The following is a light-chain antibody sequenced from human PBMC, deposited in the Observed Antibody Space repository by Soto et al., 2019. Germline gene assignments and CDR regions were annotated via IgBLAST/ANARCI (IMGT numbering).Light chain of an antibody. CDR2: DAS. V-gene: IGKV1-5*01. J-gene: IGKJ1*01. Sequence: DIQMTQSPSTLSASVGDRVTITCRASQSISSWLAWYQQKPGKAPKLLIYDASSLESGVPSRFSGSGSGTEFTLTISSLQPDDFAPYYCQQYNSYSQWTFGQGTKVEIK. CDR3: QQYNSYSQWT. CDR1: QSISSW.